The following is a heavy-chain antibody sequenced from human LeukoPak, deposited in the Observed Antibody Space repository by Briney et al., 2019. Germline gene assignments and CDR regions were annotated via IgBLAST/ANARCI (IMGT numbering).Heavy chain of an antibody. CDR3: ARGGVRIAAAVTLDY. J-gene: IGHJ4*02. CDR2: IDHSGST. CDR1: GSSISSGYY. V-gene: IGHV4-38-2*02. Sequence: SETLSLTCTVSGSSISSGYYWGWIRQPPGKGLEWIGTIDHSGSTYYNPSLKSRVTISVDPSKNQFSLKLSSVTAADTAVYYCARGGVRIAAAVTLDYRGQGTLVTVSS. D-gene: IGHD6-13*01.